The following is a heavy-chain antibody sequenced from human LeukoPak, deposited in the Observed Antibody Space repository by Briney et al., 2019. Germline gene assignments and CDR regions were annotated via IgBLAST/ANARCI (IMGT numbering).Heavy chain of an antibody. CDR1: GFIFSSYG. CDR2: ISAYNGNT. CDR3: AKAYDSSGYARGYFDY. D-gene: IGHD3-22*01. J-gene: IGHJ4*02. V-gene: IGHV1-18*01. Sequence: ASVKVSCKASGFIFSSYGINWVRQAPGQGPEWMGRISAYNGNTNYAQKLQGRVTMTTDTSTSTAYMELRSLTSDDTAVYYCAKAYDSSGYARGYFDYWGQGTLVTVSS.